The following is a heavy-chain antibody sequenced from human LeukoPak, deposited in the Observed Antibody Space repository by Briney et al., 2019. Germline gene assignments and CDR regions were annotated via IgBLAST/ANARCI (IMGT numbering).Heavy chain of an antibody. Sequence: SETLSLTCTVSRDSFTRGSYYWTWIRQPAGKGLEWIGRVYTTGVTSYNPSLESRVTISLDTSKSQFSLKLSSLTAADTAVYYCAREGSNYYDSSGYFGAFDLWGQGTLVTVSS. CDR1: RDSFTRGSYY. CDR3: AREGSNYYDSSGYFGAFDL. D-gene: IGHD3-22*01. J-gene: IGHJ3*01. CDR2: VYTTGVT. V-gene: IGHV4-61*02.